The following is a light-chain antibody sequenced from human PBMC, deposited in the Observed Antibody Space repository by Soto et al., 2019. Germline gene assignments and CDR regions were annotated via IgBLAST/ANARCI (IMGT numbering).Light chain of an antibody. J-gene: IGLJ3*02. Sequence: QSALTQPASVSGSPGQSITISCTGTSSDVGNYDLVSWYQQHPGKAPKLIIYEVNKRPSGVSNRFSGSKSGNTASLTISGLQAEDDTDYYCCSYAGDSTWVFAGGTQLTVL. CDR3: CSYAGDSTWV. CDR1: SSDVGNYDL. CDR2: EVN. V-gene: IGLV2-23*02.